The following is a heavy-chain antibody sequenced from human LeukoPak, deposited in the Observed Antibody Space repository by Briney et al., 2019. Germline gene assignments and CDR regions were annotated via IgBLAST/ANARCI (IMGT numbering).Heavy chain of an antibody. V-gene: IGHV1-2*02. CDR2: INPNSGGT. CDR1: GYTFTGYY. D-gene: IGHD3-22*01. CDR3: ARDLSPYYYDTISYYIFDY. Sequence: GASVKVSCKASGYTFTGYYIHWVRQAPGQGLEWMGWINPNSGGTNYAQKFQGRVTMTTDTSISTAYMELSRLRSDDTAMYYCARDLSPYYYDTISYYIFDYWGQGTLVTVSS. J-gene: IGHJ4*02.